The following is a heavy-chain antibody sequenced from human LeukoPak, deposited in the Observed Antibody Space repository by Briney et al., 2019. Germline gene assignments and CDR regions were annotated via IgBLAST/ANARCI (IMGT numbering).Heavy chain of an antibody. V-gene: IGHV3-23*01. CDR1: GFTFSNYA. CDR2: ITGSGGNT. J-gene: IGHJ4*02. CDR3: AKWGDYDVLTGYYVSDY. D-gene: IGHD3-9*01. Sequence: GGSLTLSCAASGFTFSNYAMSWVRQSPGEGLEWVSAITGSGGNTYYADSVKGRFTISRDNSKNTVFLQMNSLRAEDTAVYYCAKWGDYDVLTGYYVSDYWGQGTLVTVSS.